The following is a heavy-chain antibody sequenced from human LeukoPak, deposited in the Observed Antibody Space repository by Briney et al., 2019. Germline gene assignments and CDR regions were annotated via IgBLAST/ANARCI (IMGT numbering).Heavy chain of an antibody. CDR2: IKQDGREK. J-gene: IGHJ4*02. Sequence: GGSLRLSCAASGFTVSTNYMSWVRQAPGKGLEWVANIKQDGREKYYVDSVKGRFTISRDNAKNSLYLQMNSLRAEDTAVYYCASQPSLAYYFDYWGQGTLVAVSS. CDR1: GFTVSTNY. CDR3: ASQPSLAYYFDY. V-gene: IGHV3-7*01.